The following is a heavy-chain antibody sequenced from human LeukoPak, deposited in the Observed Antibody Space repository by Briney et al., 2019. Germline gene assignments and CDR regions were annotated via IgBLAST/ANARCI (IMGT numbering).Heavy chain of an antibody. CDR1: GYTFTSYA. CDR3: VSGARQAYFDY. D-gene: IGHD4/OR15-4a*01. V-gene: IGHV1-3*01. CDR2: INAGNGNT. J-gene: IGHJ4*02. Sequence: GASVKVSCKASGYTFTSYAMHWVRQAPGQRLEWMGWINAGNGNTKYSQKFQGRVTITRDTSESTAYMELSSLRSEDTAVYDCVSGARQAYFDYWGQGTLVTVSS.